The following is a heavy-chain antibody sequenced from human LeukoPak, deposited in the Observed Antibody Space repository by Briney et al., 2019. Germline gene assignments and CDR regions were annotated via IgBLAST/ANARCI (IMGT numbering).Heavy chain of an antibody. CDR3: AREDYGEAFDY. CDR2: ISSSSSYT. V-gene: IGHV3-11*06. Sequence: GGSLRLSCAASGFTFSDYYMSWIRQAPGKGLEWVSYISSSSSYTNYADSVKGRFTISRDNAKNSLYLQMNSLRAEDTAVYYCAREDYGEAFDYWGQGTLVTVSS. D-gene: IGHD4-17*01. J-gene: IGHJ4*02. CDR1: GFTFSDYY.